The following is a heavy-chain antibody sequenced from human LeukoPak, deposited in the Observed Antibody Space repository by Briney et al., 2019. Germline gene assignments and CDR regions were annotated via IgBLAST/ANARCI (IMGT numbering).Heavy chain of an antibody. J-gene: IGHJ5*02. Sequence: GGSLRLSCAASGFTFSDYYMSWIRQAPGKGLEWVSYISSSGSTIYYADAVKGQFTISRDNAKNSLYLQMNSLRAEDTAVYYCARDGCSSTSCYLPGAFDPWGQGTLVTVSS. D-gene: IGHD2-2*01. CDR3: ARDGCSSTSCYLPGAFDP. V-gene: IGHV3-11*01. CDR2: ISSSGSTI. CDR1: GFTFSDYY.